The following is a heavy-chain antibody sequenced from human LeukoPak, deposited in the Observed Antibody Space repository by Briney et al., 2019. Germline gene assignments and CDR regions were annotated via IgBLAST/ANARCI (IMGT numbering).Heavy chain of an antibody. CDR2: IYSGGST. CDR1: GFTVSSNY. D-gene: IGHD5-18*01. Sequence: GGSLRLSCAASGFTVSSNYMSWVRQAPGKGLEWVSVIYSGGSTYYADSVKGRFTISRDNSKNTLYLQMNSLKTEDTAVYYCTTGTRGYSYGSALDVWGKGTTVTVSS. J-gene: IGHJ6*04. V-gene: IGHV3-66*01. CDR3: TTGTRGYSYGSALDV.